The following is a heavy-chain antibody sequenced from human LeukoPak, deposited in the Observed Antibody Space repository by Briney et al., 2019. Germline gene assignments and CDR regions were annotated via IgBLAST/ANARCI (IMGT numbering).Heavy chain of an antibody. CDR3: ARGLDSSSWYKVVYYYYMDV. J-gene: IGHJ6*03. V-gene: IGHV1-8*02. CDR2: MNPNSGNT. D-gene: IGHD6-13*01. Sequence: ASVKVSCKASGYTFTGYYMHWVRQAPGQGLEWMGWMNPNSGNTGYAQKFQGRVTMTRNTSISTAYMELSSLRSEDTAVYYCARGLDSSSWYKVVYYYYMDVWGKGTTVTISS. CDR1: GYTFTGYY.